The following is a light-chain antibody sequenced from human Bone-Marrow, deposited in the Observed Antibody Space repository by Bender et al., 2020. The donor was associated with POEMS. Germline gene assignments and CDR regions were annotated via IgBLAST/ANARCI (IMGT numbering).Light chain of an antibody. Sequence: QSALTQPASVSGSPGQSITISCTGTSSDVGYYNYVSWYQHHPGKAPKLMIYDVSNRPSGVPDRFSGSKSGTSASLAITGLQAEDEGDYYCQSYDNSLGGWVFGGGTKLTVL. J-gene: IGLJ3*02. CDR1: SSDVGYYNY. CDR3: QSYDNSLGGWV. CDR2: DVS. V-gene: IGLV2-14*03.